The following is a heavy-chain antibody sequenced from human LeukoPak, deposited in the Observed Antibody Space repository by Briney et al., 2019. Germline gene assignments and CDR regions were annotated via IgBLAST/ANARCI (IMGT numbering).Heavy chain of an antibody. Sequence: SETLSLTCAVYGGSFSGYYWSWIRQPPGKGLEWIGEINHSGSTNYNPSLKSRVTISVDTSKNQFSLKLSSVTAADTAVYYCARGSIYGIGGYWGQGTLVTVSS. CDR1: GGSFSGYY. V-gene: IGHV4-34*01. D-gene: IGHD1-26*01. CDR2: INHSGST. CDR3: ARGSIYGIGGY. J-gene: IGHJ4*02.